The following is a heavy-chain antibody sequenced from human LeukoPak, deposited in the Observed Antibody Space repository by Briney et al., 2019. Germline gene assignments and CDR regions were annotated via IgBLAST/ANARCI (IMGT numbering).Heavy chain of an antibody. Sequence: GASVKVSCKASGYTFTSYVIHWVRQAPGQRLEWMGWINAGNGNTKYSQEFQDRVTITRDTSASTAYMELSSLRSEDMAVYYCARARYETRIWPKSRYDYYYYMDVWGKGTTVTVSS. V-gene: IGHV1-3*03. CDR2: INAGNGNT. J-gene: IGHJ6*03. CDR1: GYTFTSYV. D-gene: IGHD3-3*01. CDR3: ARARYETRIWPKSRYDYYYYMDV.